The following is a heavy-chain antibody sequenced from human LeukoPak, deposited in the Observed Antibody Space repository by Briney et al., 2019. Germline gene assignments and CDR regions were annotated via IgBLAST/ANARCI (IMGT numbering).Heavy chain of an antibody. CDR1: GGSISSYY. D-gene: IGHD6-19*01. Sequence: KPSETLSLTCTVSGGSISSYYWSWIRQPPGKGLEWIGYIYDSGNTNNNPSLKSRVTISVDTSKNQFSLKLSSVTAADTAVYYCARSYSSGWYYDFWGQGTLVTVSS. CDR2: IYDSGNT. J-gene: IGHJ4*02. V-gene: IGHV4-59*08. CDR3: ARSYSSGWYYDF.